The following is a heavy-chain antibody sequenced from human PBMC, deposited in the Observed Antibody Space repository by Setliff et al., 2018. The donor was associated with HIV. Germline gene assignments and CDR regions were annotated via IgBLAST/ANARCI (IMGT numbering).Heavy chain of an antibody. Sequence: ASVKVSCKASGFTFTSSAMQWVRQARGQRLEWIGWISIGSGLTKYEQKFHGRVTFTRDMSTSTAYMEVSSLRSDDTAVYYCAAEINTDNNCCWFDPWGQGTLVTVSS. J-gene: IGHJ5*02. D-gene: IGHD1-20*01. CDR2: ISIGSGLT. V-gene: IGHV1-58*02. CDR3: AAEINTDNNCCWFDP. CDR1: GFTFTSSA.